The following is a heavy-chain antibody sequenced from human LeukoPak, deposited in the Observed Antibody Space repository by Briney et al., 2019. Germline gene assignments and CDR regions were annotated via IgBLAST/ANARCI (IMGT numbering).Heavy chain of an antibody. J-gene: IGHJ5*02. Sequence: SETLSLTCAVYGGSFSGYYWGWIRQPPGKGLEWIGSIYHSGSTYYNPSLKSRVTISVDTSKNQFSLKLSSVTAADTAVYYCARRTIANWGSYWFDPWGQGTLVTVSS. V-gene: IGHV4-38-2*01. CDR2: IYHSGST. CDR3: ARRTIANWGSYWFDP. D-gene: IGHD7-27*01. CDR1: GGSFSGYY.